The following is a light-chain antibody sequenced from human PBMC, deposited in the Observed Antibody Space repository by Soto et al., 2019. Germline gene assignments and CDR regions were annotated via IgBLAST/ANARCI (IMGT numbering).Light chain of an antibody. J-gene: IGKJ1*01. CDR2: KAS. CDR1: QTISSW. V-gene: IGKV1-5*03. Sequence: DITITQSPSTLSGPVGDRVTIPCRASQTISSWLAWYQQKPGKAPKLLIYKASTLKSGVPSRFSGSGSGTEFTLTISSLQPDDFATYYCQHYNSYSEAFGQGTKVDIK. CDR3: QHYNSYSEA.